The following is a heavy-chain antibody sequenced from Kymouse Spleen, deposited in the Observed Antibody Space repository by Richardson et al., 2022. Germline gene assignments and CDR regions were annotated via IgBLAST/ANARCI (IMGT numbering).Heavy chain of an antibody. CDR1: GGSFSGYY. CDR2: INHSGST. CDR3: ARESYDFWSGYYSYYFDY. V-gene: IGHV4-34*01. D-gene: IGHD3-3*01. Sequence: QVQLQQWGAGLLKPSETLSLTCAVYGGSFSGYYWSWIRQPPGKGLEWIGEINHSGSTNYNPSLKSRVTISVDTSKNQFSLKLSSVTAADTAVYYCARESYDFWSGYYSYYFDYWGQGTLVTVSS. J-gene: IGHJ4*02.